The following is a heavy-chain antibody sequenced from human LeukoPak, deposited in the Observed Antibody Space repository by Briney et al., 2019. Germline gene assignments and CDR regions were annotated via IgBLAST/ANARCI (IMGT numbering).Heavy chain of an antibody. D-gene: IGHD3-10*01. CDR2: IYYSGST. V-gene: IGHV4-59*12. J-gene: IGHJ4*02. CDR3: ARRAYYYGSGGLDY. Sequence: SETLSLTCTVSGGSISSYYWSWIRQPPGKGLEWIGYIYYSGSTNYNPSLKSRVTISVDTSKNQFSLKLSSVTAADTAVYYCARRAYYYGSGGLDYWGQGTLVTVSS. CDR1: GGSISSYY.